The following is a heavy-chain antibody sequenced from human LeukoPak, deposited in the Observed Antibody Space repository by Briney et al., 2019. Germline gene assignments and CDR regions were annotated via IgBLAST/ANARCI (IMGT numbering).Heavy chain of an antibody. CDR3: AREGGDSMIQGVIAD. CDR2: IYAGGAT. V-gene: IGHV3-53*01. J-gene: IGHJ4*02. Sequence: GGSLRLPCSASGFTVSSNYMSWVRQAPGKGLEWVSVIYAGGATAYADSVKGRFIISRDNSKNTLYLQMNSLRAEDTALYYCAREGGDSMIQGVIADWGRGTLVTVSS. D-gene: IGHD3-10*01. CDR1: GFTVSSNY.